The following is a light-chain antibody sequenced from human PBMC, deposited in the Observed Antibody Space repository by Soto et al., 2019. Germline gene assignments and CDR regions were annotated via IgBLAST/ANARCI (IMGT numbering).Light chain of an antibody. V-gene: IGLV2-11*01. J-gene: IGLJ2*01. Sequence: QSALTHPRSVAGSPGRSVSISCTATSSDVGAYNYVSWFQQHPGKAPKLMIFDVSKRPSGVPHRFSGSKSGNTASLTIAGLQVEYEAGYYCCSYAGSYTYVVFGGGTKPTV. CDR2: DVS. CDR1: SSDVGAYNY. CDR3: CSYAGSYTYVV.